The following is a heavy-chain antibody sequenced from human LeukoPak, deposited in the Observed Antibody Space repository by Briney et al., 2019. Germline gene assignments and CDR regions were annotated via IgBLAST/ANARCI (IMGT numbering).Heavy chain of an antibody. Sequence: GGSLRLSCTTSGFTFSSYWMHWVRQAPGKGLVWVSHINSDGSSTSYADSVKGRFTISRDNAKNTLHLQMNSLRAEDTAVYYCARYPVIAAAGTDAFDIWGQGTMVTVSS. CDR1: GFTFSSYW. CDR2: INSDGSST. V-gene: IGHV3-74*01. CDR3: ARYPVIAAAGTDAFDI. J-gene: IGHJ3*02. D-gene: IGHD6-13*01.